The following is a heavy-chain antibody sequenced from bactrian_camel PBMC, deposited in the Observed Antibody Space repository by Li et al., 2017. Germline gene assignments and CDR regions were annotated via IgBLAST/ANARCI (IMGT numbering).Heavy chain of an antibody. V-gene: IGHV3S1*01. Sequence: HVQLVESGGGSVQPGGSLRLSCAASGFTFSLYWMYWVRQRPGKGLEWVSTINSGGGTTPGYADSVKGRFTISRDNAKNTVYLHMNSVTSEDTGLYYCTSEQMGWSWYNYWGQGTQVTVS. D-gene: IGHD5*01. J-gene: IGHJ4*01. CDR3: TSEQMGWSWYNY. CDR1: GFTFSLYW. CDR2: INSGGGTTP.